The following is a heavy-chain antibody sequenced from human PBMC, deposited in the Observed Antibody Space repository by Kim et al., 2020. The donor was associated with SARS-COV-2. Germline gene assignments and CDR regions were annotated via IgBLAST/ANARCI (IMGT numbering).Heavy chain of an antibody. Sequence: DSVKGQFTISRDKSKNTLYLQMNSLRAEDTAEYYCAKGLRKAASGTSFDYWGQGALVTVSS. V-gene: IGHV3-23*02. J-gene: IGHJ4*02. D-gene: IGHD6-13*01. CDR3: AKGLRKAASGTSFDY.